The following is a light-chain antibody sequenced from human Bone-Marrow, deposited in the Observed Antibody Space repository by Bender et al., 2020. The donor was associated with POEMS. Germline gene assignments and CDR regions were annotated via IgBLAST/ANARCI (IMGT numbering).Light chain of an antibody. CDR1: SSDVGDYKY. CDR2: DVT. V-gene: IGLV2-11*01. J-gene: IGLJ1*01. Sequence: QSALTQPRSVSGSPGQSVTISCTGTSSDVGDYKYVSWYQQHPGKAPKLMIYDVTKRPSGVPDRFSGSKSGNTASLTVSGLQPEDEADYYCSSYAGSNNRYVFGTGTKVTV. CDR3: SSYAGSNNRYV.